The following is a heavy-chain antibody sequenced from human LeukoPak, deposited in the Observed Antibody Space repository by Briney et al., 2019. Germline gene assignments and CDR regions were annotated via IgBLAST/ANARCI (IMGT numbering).Heavy chain of an antibody. V-gene: IGHV3-7*01. CDR3: ARELAMVTYYYYYYMDV. CDR2: IKQDGSEK. D-gene: IGHD5-18*01. J-gene: IGHJ6*03. Sequence: QPGGSLRLSCAASGFTFSSYWMSWVRQAPGKGLEWVANIKQDGSEKYYVDSVKGRFTISRDNAKNSLYLQMNSLRAEDTAVYYCARELAMVTYYYYYYMDVWDKGTTVTISS. CDR1: GFTFSSYW.